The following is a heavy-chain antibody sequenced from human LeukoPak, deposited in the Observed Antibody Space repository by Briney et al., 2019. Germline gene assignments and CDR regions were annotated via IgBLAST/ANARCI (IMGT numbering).Heavy chain of an antibody. CDR3: AKSLYGSGSYYNWFDP. CDR2: INHRGST. J-gene: IGHJ5*02. D-gene: IGHD3-10*01. V-gene: IGHV4-34*01. Sequence: SETLSLTCVVYGGSFSGYHWSWIRQSPGKGLEWIGEINHRGSTNYNPSLKRRVTMSLDTSKNQFSLKLSSVTAADTAAYYCAKSLYGSGSYYNWFDPWGQGTLVTVSS. CDR1: GGSFSGYH.